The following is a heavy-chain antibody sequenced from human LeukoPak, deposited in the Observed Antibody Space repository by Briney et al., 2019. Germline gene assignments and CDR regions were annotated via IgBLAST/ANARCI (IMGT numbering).Heavy chain of an antibody. D-gene: IGHD2-21*01. J-gene: IGHJ6*03. CDR3: ARGGETYYYYYYMDV. CDR1: GGTFSSYA. CDR2: INPNSGGT. V-gene: IGHV1-2*02. Sequence: ASVKVSCKASGGTFSSYAISWVRQAPGQGLEWMGWINPNSGGTNYAQKFQGRVTMTRDTSISTAYMELSRLRSDDTAVYYCARGGETYYYYYYMDVWGKGTTVTVSS.